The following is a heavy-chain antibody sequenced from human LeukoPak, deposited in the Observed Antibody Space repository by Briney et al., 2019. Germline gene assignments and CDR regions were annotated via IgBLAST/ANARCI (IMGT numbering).Heavy chain of an antibody. CDR3: ARLVQLEPYYYYYMDV. J-gene: IGHJ6*03. D-gene: IGHD6-6*01. CDR2: MNPNSGNT. CDR1: GYTFTNYD. V-gene: IGHV1-8*03. Sequence: ASVKVSCKAPGYTFTNYDINWVRQATGQGLEWMGWMNPNSGNTGYAQKFQGRVTITRNTSISTAYMELSSLRSEDAAVYYCARLVQLEPYYYYYMDVWGKGTTVTVSS.